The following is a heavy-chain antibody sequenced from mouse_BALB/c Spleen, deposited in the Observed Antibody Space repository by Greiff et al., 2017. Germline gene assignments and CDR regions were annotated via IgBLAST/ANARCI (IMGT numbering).Heavy chain of an antibody. J-gene: IGHJ4*01. Sequence: VQLQQSGAELVKPGASVKLSCTASGFNINDTYMHWVKQRPEQGLEWIGRIDPANGNTKYDPKFQGKATIATDTSSNTAYLQLSSLTSEDTAVYYCARIYDYYAMDYWGQGTAVTVSS. CDR1: GFNINDTY. V-gene: IGHV14-3*02. CDR2: IDPANGNT. D-gene: IGHD2-3*01. CDR3: ARIYDYYAMDY.